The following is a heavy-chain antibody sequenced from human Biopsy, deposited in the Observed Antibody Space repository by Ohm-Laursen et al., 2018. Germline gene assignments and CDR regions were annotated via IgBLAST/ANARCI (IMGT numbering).Heavy chain of an antibody. Sequence: GTLSLTCTVSGDSVSSGSFYWTWIRQSPGQGLEYIGFIYSGGNTNYNPSLKNRVTMSVDTSKNQFYLKLYSVTAADTAVYYCARGRRTSGWPYFDNWGQGALVIASP. CDR1: GDSVSSGSFY. J-gene: IGHJ4*02. CDR2: IYSGGNT. D-gene: IGHD6-19*01. V-gene: IGHV4-61*01. CDR3: ARGRRTSGWPYFDN.